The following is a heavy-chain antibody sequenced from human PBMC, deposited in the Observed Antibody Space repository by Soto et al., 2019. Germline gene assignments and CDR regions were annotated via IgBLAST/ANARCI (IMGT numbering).Heavy chain of an antibody. CDR3: ARDLGGTGWLLLRIHYYYGMDV. J-gene: IGHJ6*02. V-gene: IGHV3-74*01. CDR2: INSDGSST. D-gene: IGHD3-22*01. Sequence: PGGSLRLSCAASGFTFSSYWMHWVRQAPGKGLVWVSRINSDGSSTSYADSVKGRFTTSRDNAKNTLYLQMNSLRAEDTAVYYCARDLGGTGWLLLRIHYYYGMDVWGQGTTVTVSS. CDR1: GFTFSSYW.